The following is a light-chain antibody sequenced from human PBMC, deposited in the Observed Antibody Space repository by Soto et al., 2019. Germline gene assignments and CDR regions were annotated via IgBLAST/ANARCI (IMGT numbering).Light chain of an antibody. CDR2: GAS. Sequence: EIVMTQSPATLSVSPGERATLSCRASQSVRNNLAWYQQKPGHAPRLLIYGASTRATGIPARFSGSGSGTEFTLTISSLQSEDFALYYCQHYNNWPPAWTFGQGTKVEIK. J-gene: IGKJ1*01. V-gene: IGKV3-15*01. CDR3: QHYNNWPPAWT. CDR1: QSVRNN.